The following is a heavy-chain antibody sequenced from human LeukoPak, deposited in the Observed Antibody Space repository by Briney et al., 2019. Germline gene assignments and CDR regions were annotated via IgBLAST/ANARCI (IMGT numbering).Heavy chain of an antibody. CDR2: MHEYGSQI. D-gene: IGHD2-21*01. V-gene: IGHV3-7*01. CDR3: ARPRGCGSARCNNFDY. J-gene: IGHJ4*02. CDR1: GFDFSGFS. Sequence: GGSLRLSCVVSGFDFSGFSMSWVRQAPGKGLEWVAIMHEYGSQIFYVDSVKGRFIISRDNARNSLYLQMNNLRAEDTAVYYCARPRGCGSARCNNFDYWGQGTLVTVSS.